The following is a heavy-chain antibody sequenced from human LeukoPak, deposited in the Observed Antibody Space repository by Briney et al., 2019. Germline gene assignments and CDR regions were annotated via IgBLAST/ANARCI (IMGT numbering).Heavy chain of an antibody. D-gene: IGHD5-18*01. V-gene: IGHV3-30*18. J-gene: IGHJ4*02. CDR1: GFTFSSYG. Sequence: GRSLRLSCAASGFTFSSYGMHWVRQAPGKGLEWVAVISYDGSNNYDAASVKGRFTISRDNSKNTLYLQMNSLRAEDTAVYYCAKGPRYIYGYSFDYWGQGALVTVSS. CDR3: AKGPRYIYGYSFDY. CDR2: ISYDGSNN.